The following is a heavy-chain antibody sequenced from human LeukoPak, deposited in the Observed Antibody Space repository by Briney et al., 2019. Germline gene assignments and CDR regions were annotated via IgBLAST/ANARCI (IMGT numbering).Heavy chain of an antibody. D-gene: IGHD2/OR15-2a*01. J-gene: IGHJ3*02. CDR1: RSSFSGYY. V-gene: IGHV1-2*02. CDR2: INVSSGDT. CDR3: AKETSIVIEDIEGGGYDI. Sequence: GASVTVSCMASRSSFSGYYLHWVRQAPGQGLEWLGCINVSSGDTNYKKTFQGRVTVTRDTSVNTVYMEMNNLTADDTALYFCAKETSIVIEDIEGGGYDIWGQGTMVTV.